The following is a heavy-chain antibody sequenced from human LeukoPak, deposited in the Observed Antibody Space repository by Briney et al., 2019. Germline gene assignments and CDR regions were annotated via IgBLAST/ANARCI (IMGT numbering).Heavy chain of an antibody. D-gene: IGHD2-15*01. J-gene: IGHJ5*02. CDR1: AFYRSTSAVG. CDR2: NYGDDDK. V-gene: IGHV2-5*02. CDR3: AHRKDIVVVVAANRAGGWFDP. Sequence: SGPTLMKPTPALTLTCNFSAFYRSTSAVGRGWVRQPPAKAREWRSINYGDDDKRYSPSLKSRLTITKDTSKNQVVLTMTNMDPVDTATYYCAHRKDIVVVVAANRAGGWFDPWGQGTLVTVS.